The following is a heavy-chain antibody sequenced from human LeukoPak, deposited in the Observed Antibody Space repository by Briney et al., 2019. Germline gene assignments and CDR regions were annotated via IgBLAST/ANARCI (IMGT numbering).Heavy chain of an antibody. CDR2: IYYSGST. Sequence: SETLSLTCTVSGGSISSSSYYWGWIRQPPGKGLEWIGSIYYSGSTYYNPSLKSRVTISVDTSKNQFSLKLSSVTAADTAVYYCARASRPAATMYYMDVWGKGTTVTVSS. V-gene: IGHV4-39*07. D-gene: IGHD2-2*01. CDR3: ARASRPAATMYYMDV. CDR1: GGSISSSSYY. J-gene: IGHJ6*03.